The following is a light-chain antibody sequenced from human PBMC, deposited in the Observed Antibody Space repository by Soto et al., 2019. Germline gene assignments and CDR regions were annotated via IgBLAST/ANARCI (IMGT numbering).Light chain of an antibody. CDR3: QQGSFTPT. CDR1: QSISTY. J-gene: IGKJ4*01. V-gene: IGKV1-39*01. Sequence: DIQMTQSPSSLSASVGDRVTITCRASQSISTYLNWYQQKLGKAPKLLISGASSLQGGVPSRFSGSGSGTDFTLTISSLQPEDFATYYCQQGSFTPTFGGGTKLEIK. CDR2: GAS.